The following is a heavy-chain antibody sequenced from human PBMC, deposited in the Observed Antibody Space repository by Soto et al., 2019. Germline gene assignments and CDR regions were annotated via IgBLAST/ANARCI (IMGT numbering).Heavy chain of an antibody. CDR1: GGTFSSYA. CDR3: ARDSKEMATIWVSLPSHDAFDI. CDR2: INPSGGST. V-gene: IGHV1-46*01. D-gene: IGHD5-12*01. J-gene: IGHJ3*02. Sequence: ASVKVSCKASGGTFSSYAISWVRQAPGQGLEWMGIINPSGGSTSYAQKFQGRVTMTRDTSTSTVYMELSSLRSEDTAVYYCARDSKEMATIWVSLPSHDAFDIWGQGTMVTVSS.